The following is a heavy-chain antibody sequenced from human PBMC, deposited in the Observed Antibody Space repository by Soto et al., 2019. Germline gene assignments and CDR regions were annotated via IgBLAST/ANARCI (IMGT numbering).Heavy chain of an antibody. CDR3: ARGGISVLRFLEWSTAYNWFDP. CDR1: GYTFTSYY. CDR2: INPSGGST. V-gene: IGHV1-46*01. J-gene: IGHJ5*02. D-gene: IGHD3-3*01. Sequence: ASVKVSCKASGYTFTSYYMHWVRQAPGQGLEWMGIINPSGGSTSYAQKFQGRVTMTRDTSTSTVYMELSSLRSEDTAVYYCARGGISVLRFLEWSTAYNWFDPWGQGTLVTSPQ.